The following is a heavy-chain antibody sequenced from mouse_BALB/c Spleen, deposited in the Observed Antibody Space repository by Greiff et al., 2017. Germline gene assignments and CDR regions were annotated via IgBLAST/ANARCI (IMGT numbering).Heavy chain of an antibody. Sequence: EVQRVESGGGLVQPGGSRKLSCAASGFTFSSFGMHWVRQAPEKGLEWVAYISSGSSTIYYADTVKGRFTISRDNPKNALFLRMTSLRSEDTDMYYCARGYRPYYAVDYWGQGTSVTDSS. CDR2: ISSGSSTI. V-gene: IGHV5-17*02. CDR3: ARGYRPYYAVDY. D-gene: IGHD2-14*01. CDR1: GFTFSSFG. J-gene: IGHJ4*01.